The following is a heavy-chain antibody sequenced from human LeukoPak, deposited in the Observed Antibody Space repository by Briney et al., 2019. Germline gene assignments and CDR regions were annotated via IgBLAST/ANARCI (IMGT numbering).Heavy chain of an antibody. Sequence: ASVTVSCKASGYTFTGYYMHWVRQAPGQGLEWMGWINPNSGGTNYAQKFQGRVTMTRDTSISTAYMELSRLRSDDTAVYYCARHSSSHDASPIWGQGTLVTVSS. CDR2: INPNSGGT. J-gene: IGHJ4*02. CDR3: ARHSSSHDASPI. D-gene: IGHD6-6*01. CDR1: GYTFTGYY. V-gene: IGHV1-2*02.